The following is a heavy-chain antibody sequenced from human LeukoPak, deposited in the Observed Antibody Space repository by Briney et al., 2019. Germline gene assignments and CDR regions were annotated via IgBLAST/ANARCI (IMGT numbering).Heavy chain of an antibody. J-gene: IGHJ4*02. D-gene: IGHD6-19*01. CDR3: AVAVAGTYDY. CDR1: GFTFSSYA. Sequence: GGSLRLSCAASGFTFSSYAMSWVRQAPGKGLEWVSAISGSGGSTYYADSVKGRFTISRDNSKNSLYLQMNSLRAGDTAVYYCAVAVAGTYDYWGQGTLVTVSS. CDR2: ISGSGGST. V-gene: IGHV3-23*01.